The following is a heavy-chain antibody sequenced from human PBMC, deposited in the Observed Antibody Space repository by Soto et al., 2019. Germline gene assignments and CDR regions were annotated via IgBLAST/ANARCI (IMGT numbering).Heavy chain of an antibody. CDR2: ISYSGST. J-gene: IGHJ4*02. D-gene: IGHD7-27*01. Sequence: PLETLSLTCTVSNGSITNYYGSWIRQPPGKGPEWIGYISYSGSTNYNPSLKSRVTISVDTSRNQFSLKLNSVTAADSALYYCAKEHWGSFDYWGQGTLVTVSS. V-gene: IGHV4-59*01. CDR1: NGSITNYY. CDR3: AKEHWGSFDY.